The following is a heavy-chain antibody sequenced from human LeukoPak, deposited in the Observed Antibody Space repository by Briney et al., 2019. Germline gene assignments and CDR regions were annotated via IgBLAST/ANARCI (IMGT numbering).Heavy chain of an antibody. CDR1: GASISSYY. CDR2: MYSGGST. D-gene: IGHD3-22*01. J-gene: IGHJ4*02. V-gene: IGHV4-4*07. CDR3: ARYYYDTSGYYHDY. Sequence: PSETLSLTCTVSGASISSYYWSWIRQPAGKGLEWIGRMYSGGSTNYSPSLKSRVTMSVGTSKNQFSLKLTSVTAADTAVYYCARYYYDTSGYYHDYWGQGTLVTVSS.